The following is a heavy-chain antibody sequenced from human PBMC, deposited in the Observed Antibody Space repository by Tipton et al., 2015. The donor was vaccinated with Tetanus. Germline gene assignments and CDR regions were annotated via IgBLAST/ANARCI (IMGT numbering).Heavy chain of an antibody. J-gene: IGHJ4*02. CDR1: GFTFDDYA. V-gene: IGHV3-30*18. D-gene: IGHD2-15*01. CDR2: IAFDGKNE. Sequence: SLRLSCAASGFTFDDYAMHWVRQAPGKGLEWVAVIAFDGKNERYADSVKGRFIISRDNSKNTLYLQMNSLRPEDTAVYYCAKEFQRARIRFFDSWGQGTQVTASS. CDR3: AKEFQRARIRFFDS.